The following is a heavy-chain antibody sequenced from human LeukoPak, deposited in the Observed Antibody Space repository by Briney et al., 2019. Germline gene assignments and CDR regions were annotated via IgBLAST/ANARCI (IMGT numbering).Heavy chain of an antibody. V-gene: IGHV3-23*01. CDR1: GFTFSAYA. J-gene: IGHJ3*02. CDR3: ARDPNGDYIGAFDM. D-gene: IGHD4-17*01. CDR2: IRGGGGSA. Sequence: AGGSPRLSCTASGFTFSAYAMMWVRQAPGKGPEWVSAIRGGGGSAFYVDSVKGRFTISRDNSKYTLFLRMNSLRAEDTAVYYCARDPNGDYIGAFDMWGPGTMVTVSS.